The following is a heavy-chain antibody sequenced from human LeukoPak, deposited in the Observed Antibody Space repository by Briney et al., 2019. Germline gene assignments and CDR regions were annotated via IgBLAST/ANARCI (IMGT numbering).Heavy chain of an antibody. CDR3: AKDSSGWNYYFDY. Sequence: GGSLRLSCAASGFTFSSYAMSWARQAPGKGLEWVSAISGSGGSTYYADSVKGRFTISRDNSKSTLYLQMNSLRAEDTAVYYCAKDSSGWNYYFDYWGQGTLVTVPS. CDR2: ISGSGGST. V-gene: IGHV3-23*01. D-gene: IGHD6-19*01. J-gene: IGHJ4*02. CDR1: GFTFSSYA.